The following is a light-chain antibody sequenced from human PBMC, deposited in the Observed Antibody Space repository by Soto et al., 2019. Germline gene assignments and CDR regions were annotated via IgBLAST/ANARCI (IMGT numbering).Light chain of an antibody. Sequence: QSVLTQPPSVYGAPGQRVTISCTGSSSNIGAGYDVHWYQRLPGTAPKLHIYGNSNRPSGVPDRFSGSKSGTSASLAITGLQAEDEADYYCQSYDSSLSGYVFGTGTKLTVL. CDR1: SSNIGAGYD. V-gene: IGLV1-40*01. CDR3: QSYDSSLSGYV. CDR2: GNS. J-gene: IGLJ1*01.